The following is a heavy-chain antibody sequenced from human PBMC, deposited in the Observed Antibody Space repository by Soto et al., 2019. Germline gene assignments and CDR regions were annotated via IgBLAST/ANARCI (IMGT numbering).Heavy chain of an antibody. D-gene: IGHD2-15*01. CDR2: IYPGDSDT. J-gene: IGHJ6*04. V-gene: IGHV5-51*01. CDR1: GYSFTSYW. CDR3: ARADCSGSSCYAGAGLCYYFYGMDD. Sequence: PGESLKISCKGPGYSFTSYWIRGVRHTPGEGLEWMGIIYPGDSDTRYSPSFQCQVTISPDNSISTPYLQWSSLKASDTAMNYCARADCSGSSCYAGAGLCYYFYGMDDWAKGIMFTVSS.